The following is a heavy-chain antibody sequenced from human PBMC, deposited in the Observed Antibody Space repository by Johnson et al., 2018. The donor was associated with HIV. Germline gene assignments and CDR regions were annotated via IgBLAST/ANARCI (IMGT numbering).Heavy chain of an antibody. D-gene: IGHD3-9*01. CDR2: IWYDGSNK. J-gene: IGHJ3*02. CDR1: GFTFSSSG. CDR3: ASPEAPYYDILTGYYAAFDI. V-gene: IGHV3-30*19. Sequence: QVQLVESGGGVVQPERSLRLSCAASGFTFSSSGMLWVRQAPGKGLEWVAVIWYDGSNKYYADSVKGRFTISSDNSKNTLYLQMNSLRAEDTAVYYCASPEAPYYDILTGYYAAFDIWGQGTMVTVSS.